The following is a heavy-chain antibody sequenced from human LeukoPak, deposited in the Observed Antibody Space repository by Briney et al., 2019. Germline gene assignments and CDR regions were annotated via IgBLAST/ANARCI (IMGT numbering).Heavy chain of an antibody. J-gene: IGHJ3*02. Sequence: SETLSLTCAVYGGSFSGYYWSWIRQPPGKGLEWIGEINHSGSTNYNPSLKSRVTISVDTSKSQFSLKLSSVTAADTAVYYCARFVADQHITMIVVADDAFDIWGQGTMVTVSS. V-gene: IGHV4-34*01. D-gene: IGHD3-22*01. CDR2: INHSGST. CDR1: GGSFSGYY. CDR3: ARFVADQHITMIVVADDAFDI.